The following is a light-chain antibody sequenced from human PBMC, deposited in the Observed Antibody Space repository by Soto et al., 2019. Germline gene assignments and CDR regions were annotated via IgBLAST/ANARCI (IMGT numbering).Light chain of an antibody. V-gene: IGKV2-30*01. Sequence: VVMTQYPVSLRVTVGQPSAVSCRSNQRLVDSDWIAYFSWFQQRQGRSPRRLIFKVSNRDSGVPARFSGSGSVTEFALKICRVEAEDVDFCYSVLWTYWRICFAHGTRLEIK. CDR3: VLWTYWRIC. J-gene: IGKJ5*01. CDR2: KVS. CDR1: QRLVDSDWIAY.